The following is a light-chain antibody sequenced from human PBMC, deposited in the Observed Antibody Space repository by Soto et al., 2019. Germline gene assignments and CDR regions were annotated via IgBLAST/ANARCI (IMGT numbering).Light chain of an antibody. CDR2: DAS. CDR1: QSVSSY. Sequence: EIVLTLSPAALSLSPGERATLSCRASQSVSSYLAWYQQKPGQAPRLLIYDASNRATGIPARFSGSGSGTDFILTISSLEPEDFAVYYCQQRSNWPPITFGQGTRLEIK. J-gene: IGKJ5*01. V-gene: IGKV3-11*01. CDR3: QQRSNWPPIT.